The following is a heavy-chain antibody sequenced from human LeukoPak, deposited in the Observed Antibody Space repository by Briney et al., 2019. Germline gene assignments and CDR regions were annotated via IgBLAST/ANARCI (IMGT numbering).Heavy chain of an antibody. J-gene: IGHJ1*01. CDR1: GGSISSSGYY. CDR2: MYHSGST. D-gene: IGHD3-22*01. V-gene: IGHV4-39*01. CDR3: ARLYDSSGYLYFQH. Sequence: SETLSLTCTVSGGSISSSGYYWGWIRQPPGKGLEWIGSMYHSGSTYYNPSLKSRVTISVDTSKSQFSLKLSSVTAADTAVYYCARLYDSSGYLYFQHWGQGTLVTSPQ.